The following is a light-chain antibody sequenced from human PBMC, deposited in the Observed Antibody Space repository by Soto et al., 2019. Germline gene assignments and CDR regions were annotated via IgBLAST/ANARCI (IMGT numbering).Light chain of an antibody. CDR1: QSVSSS. J-gene: IGKJ5*01. CDR2: GAS. CDR3: QQRSNWPIA. Sequence: EIMMTQSPATLSVSPGERATLSCRASQSVSSSLAWYQQKPGQAPSLLIYGASNRAPGIPARFSGSGSGTDFTLTISSLEPEDFAVYYCQQRSNWPIAFGQGTRWRI. V-gene: IGKV3-11*01.